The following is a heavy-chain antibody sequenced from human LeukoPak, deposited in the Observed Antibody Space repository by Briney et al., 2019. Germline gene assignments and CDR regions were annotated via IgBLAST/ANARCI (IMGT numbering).Heavy chain of an antibody. CDR3: ARGFDSYNGMDV. J-gene: IGHJ6*02. CDR1: GFTFSSYA. D-gene: IGHD3-9*01. CDR2: IKEDGSEK. Sequence: PGGSLRLSCAASGFTFSSYAMHWVRQAPGKGLEWVANIKEDGSEKYYVDSVKGRFTISRDHAKNSLYLQMNSLRVDDTAVYYCARGFDSYNGMDVWGQGTTVTVSS. V-gene: IGHV3-7*01.